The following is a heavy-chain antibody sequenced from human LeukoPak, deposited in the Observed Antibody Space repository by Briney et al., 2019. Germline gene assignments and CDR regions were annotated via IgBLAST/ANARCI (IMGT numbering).Heavy chain of an antibody. J-gene: IGHJ3*01. Sequence: GGSLRLSCAASGLTFSSYAMSWVRQAPGKGLEWVSAISGSGGSTYYADSVKGRFTISRDNSKKTLYLQMNSLRAEDTAVYYCAKGKVNHDGALDAWGQGTLVTVSS. V-gene: IGHV3-23*01. D-gene: IGHD2-21*01. CDR3: AKGKVNHDGALDA. CDR1: GLTFSSYA. CDR2: ISGSGGST.